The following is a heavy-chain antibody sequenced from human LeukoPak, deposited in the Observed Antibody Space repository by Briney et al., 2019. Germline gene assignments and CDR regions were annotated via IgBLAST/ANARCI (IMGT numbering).Heavy chain of an antibody. CDR3: ARHTKSIAAAGTRGWFDP. CDR1: GGSISSYY. J-gene: IGHJ5*02. Sequence: PSETLSLTCTVSGGSISSYYWSWIRQPPGKGLEWIGYIYYSGSTNYNPSLKSRVTISVDTSKNQFSLKLSSVTAADTAVYYCARHTKSIAAAGTRGWFDPWAREPWSPSPQ. V-gene: IGHV4-59*08. CDR2: IYYSGST. D-gene: IGHD6-13*01.